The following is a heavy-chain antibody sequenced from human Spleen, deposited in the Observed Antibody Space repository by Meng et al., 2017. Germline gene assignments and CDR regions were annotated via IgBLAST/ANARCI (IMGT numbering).Heavy chain of an antibody. Sequence: GSLRLSCAVSGGSISSGDWWSWVRQPPGKGLEWIGEIYQSGSTNYNPSLKSRLTISVDKSKNQISLYLTSMTAADTAVYYCARAIGGSSSWYYGLDVWGQGTTVTVSS. V-gene: IGHV4-4*02. D-gene: IGHD6-6*01. CDR1: GGSISSGDW. CDR2: IYQSGST. CDR3: ARAIGGSSSWYYGLDV. J-gene: IGHJ6*02.